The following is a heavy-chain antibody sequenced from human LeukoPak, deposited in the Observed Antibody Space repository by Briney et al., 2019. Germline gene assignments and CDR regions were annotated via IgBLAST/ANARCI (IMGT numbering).Heavy chain of an antibody. V-gene: IGHV4-34*01. CDR1: GGSFSGYY. D-gene: IGHD6-19*01. CDR2: INHSGST. J-gene: IGHJ4*02. CDR3: ATSTGVAVAGQIDY. Sequence: NPSETLSLTCAVYGGSFSGYYWSWIRQPPGKGLEWIGEINHSGSTNYNPSLKSRVTISVDTSKNQFSLKLSSVTAVDTAVYYCATSTGVAVAGQIDYWGQGTLVTVSS.